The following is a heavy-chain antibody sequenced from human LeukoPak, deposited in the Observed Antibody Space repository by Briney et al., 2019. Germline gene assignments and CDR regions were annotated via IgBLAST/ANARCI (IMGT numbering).Heavy chain of an antibody. CDR2: ISGSGGST. CDR1: GSTFSSYG. CDR3: AKDHDILTGSLDY. D-gene: IGHD3-9*01. Sequence: GGSLRLSCAASGSTFSSYGMHWVRQAPGKGLEWVSAISGSGGSTYYADSVKGRFTISRDNSKNTLYLQMNSLRAEDTAVYYCAKDHDILTGSLDYWGQGTLVTVSS. V-gene: IGHV3-NL1*01. J-gene: IGHJ4*02.